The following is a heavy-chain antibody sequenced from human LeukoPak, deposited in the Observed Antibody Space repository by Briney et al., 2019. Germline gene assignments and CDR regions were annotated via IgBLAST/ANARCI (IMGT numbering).Heavy chain of an antibody. Sequence: SETQSLTCTVSGGSISSYYWSWIRQPPGKGLEWIGYIYYSGSTNYNPSLKSRVTISVDTSKNQFSLKLSSVTAADTAVYYCARRSYYGSGSYEYAFDIWGQGTMVTVSS. CDR2: IYYSGST. V-gene: IGHV4-59*08. J-gene: IGHJ3*02. CDR1: GGSISSYY. D-gene: IGHD3-10*01. CDR3: ARRSYYGSGSYEYAFDI.